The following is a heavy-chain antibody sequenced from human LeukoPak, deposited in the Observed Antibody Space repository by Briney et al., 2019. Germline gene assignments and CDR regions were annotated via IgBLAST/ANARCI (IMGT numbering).Heavy chain of an antibody. CDR3: ARKELLWFGESYFDY. CDR1: GGSFSGYY. CDR2: INHSGST. D-gene: IGHD3-10*01. J-gene: IGHJ4*02. V-gene: IGHV4-34*01. Sequence: SETLSLTCAVYGGSFSGYYWSWIRQPPGKGLEWIGEINHSGSTNYNPSLKSRVTISVDTSKNQLSLKLSSVTAADTAVYYCARKELLWFGESYFDYWGQGTLVTVSS.